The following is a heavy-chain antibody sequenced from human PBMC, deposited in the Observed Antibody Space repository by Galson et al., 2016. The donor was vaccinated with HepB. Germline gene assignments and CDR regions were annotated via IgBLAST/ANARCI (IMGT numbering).Heavy chain of an antibody. J-gene: IGHJ1*01. V-gene: IGHV1-3*01. CDR3: AVIPIFGVVNH. CDR1: GYTFTTYA. CDR2: INPANINT. Sequence: SVKVSCKASGYTFTTYAVHWVRQAPGQRLEWMGWINPANINTKYSQMFQGRVTITRDTSASTAYMELSSLRSEDTAVYYCAVIPIFGVVNHWGQGTLVTVSS. D-gene: IGHD3-3*01.